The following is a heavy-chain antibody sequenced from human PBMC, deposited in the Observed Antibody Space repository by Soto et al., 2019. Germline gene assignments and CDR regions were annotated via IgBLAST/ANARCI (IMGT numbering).Heavy chain of an antibody. CDR3: VRIVVVVAATGYFDY. V-gene: IGHV3-23*01. Sequence: GGSLRLSCAASGFTFSSYAMSWVRQAPGKGLEWVSAISGSGGSTYYADSVKGRFTISRDNSKNTLYLQMNSLRAEDTAVYYCVRIVVVVAATGYFDYWGQGTLVTVSS. CDR1: GFTFSSYA. D-gene: IGHD2-15*01. J-gene: IGHJ4*02. CDR2: ISGSGGST.